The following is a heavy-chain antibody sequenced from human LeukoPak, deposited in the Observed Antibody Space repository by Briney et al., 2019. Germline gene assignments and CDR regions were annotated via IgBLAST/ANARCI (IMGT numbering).Heavy chain of an antibody. J-gene: IGHJ3*02. CDR1: GGSISSSSYY. V-gene: IGHV4-39*07. Sequence: SETLSLTCTVSGGSISSSSYYWGWIRQPPGKGLEWIGSIYYSGSTYYNPSLKSRVTMSVETSKNQFSLKLTSVTAADTAVYYCARGVPAADAFDIWGQGTMVTVSS. CDR3: ARGVPAADAFDI. D-gene: IGHD2-2*01. CDR2: IYYSGST.